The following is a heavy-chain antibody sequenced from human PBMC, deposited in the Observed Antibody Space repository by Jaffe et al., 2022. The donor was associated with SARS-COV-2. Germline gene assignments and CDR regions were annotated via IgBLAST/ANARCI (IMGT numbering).Heavy chain of an antibody. J-gene: IGHJ6*02. CDR2: IKQDGSEK. Sequence: EVQLVESGGGLVQPGGSLRLSCAASGFTFSSYWMSWVRQAPGKGLEWVANIKQDGSEKYYVDSVKGRFTISRDNAKNSLYLQMNSLRAEDTAVYYCARGRAAMEYYYYYGMDVWGQGTTVTVSS. CDR1: GFTFSSYW. CDR3: ARGRAAMEYYYYYGMDV. D-gene: IGHD5-18*01. V-gene: IGHV3-7*01.